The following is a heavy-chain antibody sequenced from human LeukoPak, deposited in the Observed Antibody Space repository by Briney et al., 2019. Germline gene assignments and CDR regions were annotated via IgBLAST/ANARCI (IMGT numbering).Heavy chain of an antibody. CDR3: AREMEDSSPGWWYFDL. D-gene: IGHD6-13*01. J-gene: IGHJ2*01. Sequence: KPSETLSLTSAVSGYSISSGYYWGWIRQPPGKGLEWIGSIYHSGSTYYNPSLKSRVTISVDTSKNQFSLKLSSVTAADTAVYYCAREMEDSSPGWWYFDLWGRGTLVTVSS. CDR2: IYHSGST. V-gene: IGHV4-38-2*02. CDR1: GYSISSGYY.